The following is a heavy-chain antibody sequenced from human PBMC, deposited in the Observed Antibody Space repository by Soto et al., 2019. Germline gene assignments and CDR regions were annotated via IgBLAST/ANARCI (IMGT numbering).Heavy chain of an antibody. D-gene: IGHD6-19*01. CDR3: ARSIAVAGTPEFDY. V-gene: IGHV3-30-3*01. J-gene: IGHJ4*02. CDR2: ISYDAGNNK. Sequence: QVQLVESGGGVVQPGRSLRLSCAASGFTFSSFTMHWVRQAPGKGLEWVALISYDAGNNKYYADSVKGRFSISGDNSRNTLYLQLNSLRAEDTAVYYCARSIAVAGTPEFDYWGQGTLVTVSS. CDR1: GFTFSSFT.